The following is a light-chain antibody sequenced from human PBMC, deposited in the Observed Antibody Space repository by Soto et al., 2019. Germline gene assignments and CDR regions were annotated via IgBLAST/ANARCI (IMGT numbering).Light chain of an antibody. Sequence: GDRVTITCRASQGLSSSLAWYQQGPGKAPKLLIYAASTLQNGVPSTFSGSGSGTEFTLTISSLQPEDFGTYYCQQFKSYPITFGQGTRLEIK. CDR2: AAS. CDR3: QQFKSYPIT. J-gene: IGKJ5*01. V-gene: IGKV1-9*01. CDR1: QGLSSS.